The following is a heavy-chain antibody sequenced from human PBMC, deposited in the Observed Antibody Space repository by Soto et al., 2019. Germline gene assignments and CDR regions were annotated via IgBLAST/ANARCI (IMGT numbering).Heavy chain of an antibody. D-gene: IGHD3-9*01. V-gene: IGHV1-58*01. CDR2: IVVGSGNT. J-gene: IGHJ6*02. CDR1: GFTFTSSA. Sequence: SVKVSCKASGFTFTSSAVQWVRQARGQRLEWIGWIVVGSGNTNYAQKFQERVTITRDMSTSTAYMELSSLRSEDTAVYYCAADSEGSVLDWLLRYYYYYGMDVWGQGTTVTVSS. CDR3: AADSEGSVLDWLLRYYYYYGMDV.